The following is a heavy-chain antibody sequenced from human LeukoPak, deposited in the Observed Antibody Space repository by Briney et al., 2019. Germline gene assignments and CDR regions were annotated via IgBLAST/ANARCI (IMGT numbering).Heavy chain of an antibody. CDR3: AKWGPYYDFWSGYAIDY. CDR2: ISYDGSNK. CDR1: GFTFSSYG. Sequence: PGGSLRLSCAASGFTFSSYGMHWVRQAPGKGLEWVAVISYDGSNKYYADSVKGRFTISRDNSKNTLYLQMNSLRAEDTAVYYCAKWGPYYDFWSGYAIDYWGQGTLVTVSS. V-gene: IGHV3-30*18. J-gene: IGHJ4*02. D-gene: IGHD3-3*01.